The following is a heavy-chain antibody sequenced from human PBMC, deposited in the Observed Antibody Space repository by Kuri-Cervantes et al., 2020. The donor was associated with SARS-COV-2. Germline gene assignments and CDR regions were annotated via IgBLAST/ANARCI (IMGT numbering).Heavy chain of an antibody. CDR3: ARDRDLAGGMDV. J-gene: IGHJ6*02. Sequence: LRLSCAISGDSVSSNSAAWNWIRQSPSRGLEWLGRTFYRSKWYNDYAVSVKSRITFNPDTSKNQFSLQLNSVTPEDTAVYYCARDRDLAGGMDVWGQGTTVTVSS. CDR1: GDSVSSNSAA. CDR2: TFYRSKWYN. D-gene: IGHD6-13*01. V-gene: IGHV6-1*01.